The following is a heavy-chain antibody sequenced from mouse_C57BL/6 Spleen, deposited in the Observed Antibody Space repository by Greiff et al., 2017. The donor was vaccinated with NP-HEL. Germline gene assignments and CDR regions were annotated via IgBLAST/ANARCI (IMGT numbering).Heavy chain of an antibody. CDR2: IDPSDSYT. CDR3: ARWGVWYFDV. V-gene: IGHV1-50*01. CDR1: GYTFTSYW. Sequence: QVQLQQPGAELVKPGASVKLSCKASGYTFTSYWMQWVKQRPGQGLEWIGEIDPSDSYTNYNQKFKGKATLTVDTSSSTAYMQLSSLTSEDSAVYYCARWGVWYFDVWGTGTTVTVSS. J-gene: IGHJ1*03.